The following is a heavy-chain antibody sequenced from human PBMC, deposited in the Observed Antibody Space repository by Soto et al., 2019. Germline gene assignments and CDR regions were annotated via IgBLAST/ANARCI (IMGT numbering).Heavy chain of an antibody. J-gene: IGHJ6*02. CDR3: ARARITMVREVIKYNMDV. V-gene: IGHV4-61*01. Sequence: ETLSLTCPVSGDSVSSGRDYWSWIRQPPGKGLEWIAYISYTGSTHSNPSLQSRVTISVDTSKNQFSLKLSSVTAADTAIYYCARARITMVREVIKYNMDVWGQGTTVTVSS. CDR1: GDSVSSGRDY. D-gene: IGHD3-10*01. CDR2: ISYTGST.